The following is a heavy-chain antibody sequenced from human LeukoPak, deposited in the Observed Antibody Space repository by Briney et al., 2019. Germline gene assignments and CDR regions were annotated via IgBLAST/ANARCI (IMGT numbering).Heavy chain of an antibody. V-gene: IGHV3-30*03. CDR2: ISYDGSNK. D-gene: IGHD4-17*01. J-gene: IGHJ3*02. CDR3: ATLYGDDAFDI. Sequence: GGSLRLSCAASGFTFSSYAMSWVRQAPGKGLEWVAVISYDGSNKYYADSVKGRFTISRDNSKNTLYLQMNSLRAEDTAVYYCATLYGDDAFDIWGQGTMVTVSS. CDR1: GFTFSSYA.